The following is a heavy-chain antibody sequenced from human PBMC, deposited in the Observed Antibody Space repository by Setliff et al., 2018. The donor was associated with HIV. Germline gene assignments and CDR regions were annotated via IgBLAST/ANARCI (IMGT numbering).Heavy chain of an antibody. CDR1: GYYFNIDY. CDR2: VSPFDDGT. J-gene: IGHJ3*02. D-gene: IGHD5-12*01. Sequence: AASVKVSCKTFGYYFNIDYMHWVRQAPGQGLEWMAMVSPFDDGTNYAQKFQGRVAMTRDTSTSTVYMELSSLRSEDTAVYYCASAGAWQRNALDIWGQGTMVTVSS. CDR3: ASAGAWQRNALDI. V-gene: IGHV1-46*02.